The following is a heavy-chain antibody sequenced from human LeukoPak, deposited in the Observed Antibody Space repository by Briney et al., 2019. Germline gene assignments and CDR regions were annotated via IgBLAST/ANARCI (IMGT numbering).Heavy chain of an antibody. D-gene: IGHD3-3*01. CDR2: IHPHSGDT. Sequence: ASVRVSCKASGYIFTGYYIHWVRQAPGQGLEWMGWIHPHSGDTNYAQKFQGRVTMTRDTSISTAYMELSRLTSDDTAVYYCARPLGNDEYWSLYYFGYWGQGTLITVSS. CDR1: GYIFTGYY. J-gene: IGHJ4*02. CDR3: ARPLGNDEYWSLYYFGY. V-gene: IGHV1-2*02.